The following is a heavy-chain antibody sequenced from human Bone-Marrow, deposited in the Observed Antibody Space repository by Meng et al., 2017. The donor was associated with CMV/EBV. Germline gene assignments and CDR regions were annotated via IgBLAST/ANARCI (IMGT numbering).Heavy chain of an antibody. CDR3: ARDGYCSSTSCLYYYYYGMDV. CDR1: GFTFSSYS. V-gene: IGHV3-21*01. CDR2: ISSSSSYI. D-gene: IGHD2-2*01. J-gene: IGHJ6*02. Sequence: GGSLRLSCAASGFTFSSYSMNWVRQAPGKGLEWVSSISSSSSYIYYADSVKGRFTISGDNAKNSLYLQMNSLRAEDTAVYYCARDGYCSSTSCLYYYYYGMDVWGQGTSVTVSS.